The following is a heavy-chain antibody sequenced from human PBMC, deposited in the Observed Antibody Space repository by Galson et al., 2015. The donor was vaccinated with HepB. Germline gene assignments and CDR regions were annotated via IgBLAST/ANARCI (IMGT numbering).Heavy chain of an antibody. Sequence: SLRLSCAASGFTFSSYAMSWVRQAPGKGLEWVSAISGSGGSIYYADSVKGRVTISRDNSKNTLYLRMNSLRAGDTAVYYCAKARSGYSYGSFDYWGQGTLVTVSS. D-gene: IGHD5-18*01. CDR2: ISGSGGSI. CDR3: AKARSGYSYGSFDY. J-gene: IGHJ4*02. V-gene: IGHV3-23*01. CDR1: GFTFSSYA.